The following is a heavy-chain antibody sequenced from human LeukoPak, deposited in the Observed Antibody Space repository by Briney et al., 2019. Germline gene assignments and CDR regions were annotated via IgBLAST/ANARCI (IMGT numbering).Heavy chain of an antibody. D-gene: IGHD3-10*01. CDR1: GGSISSYY. J-gene: IGHJ4*02. CDR3: AREASGSYSTFDY. CDR2: IYYSGST. V-gene: IGHV4-59*01. Sequence: SETLSLTCTVSGGSISSYYWSWIRQPPGKGLEWIGYIYYSGSTNYNPSLKSRVTISVDTSKNQFSLKLSSVTAADTAVYYCAREASGSYSTFDYWGQGTLVTVSS.